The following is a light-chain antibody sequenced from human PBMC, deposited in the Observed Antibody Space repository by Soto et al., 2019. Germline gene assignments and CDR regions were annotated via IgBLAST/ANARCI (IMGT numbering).Light chain of an antibody. CDR3: QQYYRTPRT. J-gene: IGKJ1*01. V-gene: IGKV4-1*01. CDR2: WAS. Sequence: DIVMTQSPDSLAVSLGERATINCKSSQSVLYSSNNKNYLAWYQQKPGQPPKLLIYWASTRESGVPDRFSGSGSGTEFTLTISSLQAEDVPVYYCQQYYRTPRTFGKGTKVEIK. CDR1: QSVLYSSNNKNY.